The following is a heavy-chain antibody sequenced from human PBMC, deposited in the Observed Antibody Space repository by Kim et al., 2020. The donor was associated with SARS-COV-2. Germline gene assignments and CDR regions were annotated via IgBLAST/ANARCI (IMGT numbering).Heavy chain of an antibody. CDR2: ISGSSYT. D-gene: IGHD6-6*01. J-gene: IGHJ6*02. Sequence: GGSLRLSCAASGFTFSSYAMSWVRQAAGKGLEWVSGISGSSYTYYADSVKGRFTISRDNSKNTLYLQMNSLRAEDSAVYYCAKSLGGWTARPYYYGMDVWDRGTTVTFA. CDR3: AKSLGGWTARPYYYGMDV. V-gene: IGHV3-23*01. CDR1: GFTFSSYA.